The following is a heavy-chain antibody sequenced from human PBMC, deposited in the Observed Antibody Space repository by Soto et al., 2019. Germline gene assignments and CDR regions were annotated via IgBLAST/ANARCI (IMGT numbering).Heavy chain of an antibody. Sequence: SETLSLTCTVSGGSISSTDYYWSWIRQPPGKGLEWIGYIYYSGSTSYNPSLKSRVTISVDTSKKQFSLKLSSVTAADTAVYYCARGTLFFYERGGFYSTMPQKAFDIWGEGTMVTVS. CDR1: GGSISSTDYY. D-gene: IGHD5-12*01. V-gene: IGHV4-30-4*01. CDR3: ARGTLFFYERGGFYSTMPQKAFDI. CDR2: IYYSGST. J-gene: IGHJ3*02.